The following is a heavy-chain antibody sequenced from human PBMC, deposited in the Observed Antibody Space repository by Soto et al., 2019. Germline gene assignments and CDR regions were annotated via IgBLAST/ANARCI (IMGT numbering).Heavy chain of an antibody. D-gene: IGHD4-17*01. V-gene: IGHV3-48*03. CDR1: EFTLSNYE. CDR3: ARVYDDYLIDVFDI. Sequence: EAQLVESGGGLVQPGGSLRLSCAAFEFTLSNYEMDWVRQAPGKGLEWVSHIGRRGSPIYYADSVKGRFTISRDNAKNSVFLQMNSLRPEDTAVYYCARVYDDYLIDVFDIWGQGTMVSVSS. CDR2: IGRRGSPI. J-gene: IGHJ3*02.